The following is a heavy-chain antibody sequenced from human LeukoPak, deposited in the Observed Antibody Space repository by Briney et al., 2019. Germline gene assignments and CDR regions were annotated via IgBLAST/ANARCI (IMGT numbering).Heavy chain of an antibody. Sequence: ASVKVSCKASGYTFTGYYMHWVRQAPGQGLEWMGRINPNSGGTNYAQKFQGRVTMTRDTSISTAYMELSRLRSDDTAVYYSARWYYGSGSYYNINRFDYWGQGTLVTVSS. CDR2: INPNSGGT. J-gene: IGHJ4*02. CDR3: ARWYYGSGSYYNINRFDY. V-gene: IGHV1-2*06. D-gene: IGHD3-10*01. CDR1: GYTFTGYY.